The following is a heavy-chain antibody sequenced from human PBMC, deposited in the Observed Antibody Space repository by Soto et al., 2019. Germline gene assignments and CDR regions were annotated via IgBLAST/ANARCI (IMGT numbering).Heavy chain of an antibody. V-gene: IGHV4-30-4*01. CDR1: GDSISGGDYY. CDR2: IYYSGNT. Sequence: SETLSLTCTVSGDSISGGDYYWSWIRQPPGKGLEWIGYIYYSGNTYYNPPLKSRATISVDTSQNQFSLKLNSVTAADTAVYYCARHYDSSGGFDYWGQGTLVTVSS. J-gene: IGHJ4*02. D-gene: IGHD3-22*01. CDR3: ARHYDSSGGFDY.